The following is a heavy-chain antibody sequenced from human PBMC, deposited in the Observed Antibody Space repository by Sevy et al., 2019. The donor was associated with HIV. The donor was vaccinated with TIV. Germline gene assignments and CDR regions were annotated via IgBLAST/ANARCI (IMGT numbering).Heavy chain of an antibody. D-gene: IGHD4-17*01. Sequence: SGATLVNPTQTLTLTCTFSGFSLSTSGVGVGWIRQPPGKALEWLALIYWDDNKRYSPSLRSRLTITKDTSKNQVVLTMTNMDPVDTATYYCAHSLYGDYIGGYFDYWGQGTLVTVSS. CDR3: AHSLYGDYIGGYFDY. J-gene: IGHJ4*02. CDR1: GFSLSTSGVG. V-gene: IGHV2-5*02. CDR2: IYWDDNK.